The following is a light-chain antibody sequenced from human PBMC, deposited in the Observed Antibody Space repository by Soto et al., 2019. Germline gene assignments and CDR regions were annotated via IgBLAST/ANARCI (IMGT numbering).Light chain of an antibody. CDR1: QSISNF. CDR3: QQSYSTPHS. J-gene: IGKJ4*01. CDR2: TTS. Sequence: DIQMTQSPSSLSASVGDRVTITCRASQSISNFLNWYQQKPGKAPKLLIHTTSSLQSGVPSRFSASGTGTDFTLTISRLQPEDFATYYCQQSYSTPHSFGGGTQVEI. V-gene: IGKV1-39*01.